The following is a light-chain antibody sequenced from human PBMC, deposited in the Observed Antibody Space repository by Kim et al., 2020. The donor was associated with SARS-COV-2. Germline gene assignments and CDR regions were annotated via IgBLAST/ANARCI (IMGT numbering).Light chain of an antibody. CDR2: EDN. CDR3: QSYDSSNHVV. V-gene: IGLV6-57*03. CDR1: SGSIASKD. J-gene: IGLJ2*01. Sequence: KTVTISCSRSSGSIASKDVQWYQRRPGRAPTTVIFEDNQRPSGVPDRFSGSIDSSSNSASLTISGLKTEDEADYYCQSYDSSNHVVFGGGTQLTV.